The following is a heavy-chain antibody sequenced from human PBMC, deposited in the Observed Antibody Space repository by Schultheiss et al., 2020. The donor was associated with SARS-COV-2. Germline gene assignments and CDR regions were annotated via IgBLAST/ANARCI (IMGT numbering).Heavy chain of an antibody. D-gene: IGHD2-2*01. CDR3: VKARGSSTWRGLMDV. CDR1: GFTFSSYS. Sequence: GGSLRLSCSASGFTFSSYSMLWVRQTAGKGLEYVSAISTDGSSTRYADSVKGRFTISRDNSKNTVYLLMSSLRGEDTAVYHCVKARGSSTWRGLMDVWGKGTTVTVSS. CDR2: ISTDGSST. V-gene: IGHV3-64D*06. J-gene: IGHJ6*04.